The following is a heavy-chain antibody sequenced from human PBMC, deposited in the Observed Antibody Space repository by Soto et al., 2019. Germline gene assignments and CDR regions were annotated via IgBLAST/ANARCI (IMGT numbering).Heavy chain of an antibody. Sequence: PGGSLRLSCAASGFTFSSYAMSWVRQAPGKGLEWVSAISGSGVSTYYADSVKGRFTISRDNSKNTLYLQMNSLRAEDTAVYYCAKASLTYYYDSSGPNGILTWGQGTLVTVSS. CDR1: GFTFSSYA. CDR3: AKASLTYYYDSSGPNGILT. J-gene: IGHJ5*02. V-gene: IGHV3-23*01. CDR2: ISGSGVST. D-gene: IGHD3-22*01.